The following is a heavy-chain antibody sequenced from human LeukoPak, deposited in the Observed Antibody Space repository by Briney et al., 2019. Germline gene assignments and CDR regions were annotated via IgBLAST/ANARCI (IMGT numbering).Heavy chain of an antibody. V-gene: IGHV3-74*01. D-gene: IGHD1-1*01. CDR3: ASSTGPGNYFDA. CDR1: GFTFSRYL. J-gene: IGHJ5*02. CDR2: VNSGGSST. Sequence: GGSLRLSCAASGFTFSRYLMHWVRQAPGKGLVWVSCVNSGGSSTTYADSVKGRFTIFRDNAKNMLYLQMSSLRAEDTAVYYCASSTGPGNYFDAWGQGALVTVSS.